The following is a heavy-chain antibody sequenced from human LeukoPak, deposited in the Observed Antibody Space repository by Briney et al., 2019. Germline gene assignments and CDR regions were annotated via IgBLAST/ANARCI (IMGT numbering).Heavy chain of an antibody. CDR2: IYYSGST. D-gene: IGHD3-22*01. CDR1: GGSISSGGYY. J-gene: IGHJ4*02. V-gene: IGHV4-31*03. CDR3: ARVGTMIGALDY. Sequence: SQTLSLTCTVSGGSISSGGYYWSWIRQHPGKGLEWIGYIYYSGSTYYNPSLKSRVTISVDTSKNQFSLKLSSVTAADTAVYYCARVGTMIGALDYWGQGTLVTVSS.